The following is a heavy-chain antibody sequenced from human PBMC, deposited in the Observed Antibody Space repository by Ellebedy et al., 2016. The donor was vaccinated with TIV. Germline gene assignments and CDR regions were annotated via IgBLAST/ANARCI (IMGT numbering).Heavy chain of an antibody. D-gene: IGHD3-10*01. Sequence: GESLKISCAASGFTFSSYSMNWVRQAPGKGLEWVSYISSSSSTIYYADSVKGRFTISRDNAKNSLYLQMNSLRDEDTAVYYCASRYGSGRTYYYYGMDVWGQGTTVTVSS. V-gene: IGHV3-48*02. CDR2: ISSSSSTI. CDR1: GFTFSSYS. CDR3: ASRYGSGRTYYYYGMDV. J-gene: IGHJ6*02.